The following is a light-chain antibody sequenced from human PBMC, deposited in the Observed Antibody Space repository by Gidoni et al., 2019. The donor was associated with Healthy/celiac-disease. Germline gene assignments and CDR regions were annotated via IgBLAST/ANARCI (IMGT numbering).Light chain of an antibody. Sequence: EIALTQSPGPLSLSPGEIATLSCRASQSVSSSYLAWYQQKPGQAPRLLIYGASSRATGIPDRFSGSGSGTDFTLTISRLEPEDFAVYYCQQYGSSPEYTFGQGTKLEIK. CDR3: QQYGSSPEYT. CDR2: GAS. V-gene: IGKV3-20*01. J-gene: IGKJ2*01. CDR1: QSVSSSY.